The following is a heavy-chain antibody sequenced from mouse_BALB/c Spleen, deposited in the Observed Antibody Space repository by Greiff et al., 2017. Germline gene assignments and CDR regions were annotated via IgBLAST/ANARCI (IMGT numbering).Heavy chain of an antibody. CDR3: ARRGVYYGNPFDY. J-gene: IGHJ2*01. Sequence: EVQLQESGPELVKPGASVKMSCKASGYTFTSYVMHWVKQKPGQGLEWIGYINPYNDGTKYNEKFKGKATLTSDKSSSTAYMELSSLTSEDSAVYYCARRGVYYGNPFDYWGQGTTLTVSS. V-gene: IGHV1-14*01. CDR1: GYTFTSYV. D-gene: IGHD2-1*01. CDR2: INPYNDGT.